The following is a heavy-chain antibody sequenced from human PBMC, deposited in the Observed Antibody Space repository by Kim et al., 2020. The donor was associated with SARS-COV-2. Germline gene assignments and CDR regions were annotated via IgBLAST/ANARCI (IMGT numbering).Heavy chain of an antibody. J-gene: IGHJ4*02. CDR2: IKTKTDGGTA. CDR1: GFTFTNTW. Sequence: GGSLRLSCAASGFTFTNTWLTWVRQAPGKGLEWVGRIKTKTDGGTADYAAPVKGRFTISSDYSNNTLYLQMDSLKTEDTAVYYCTAPPDYWGQGTLVTVS. V-gene: IGHV3-15*01. CDR3: TAPPDY.